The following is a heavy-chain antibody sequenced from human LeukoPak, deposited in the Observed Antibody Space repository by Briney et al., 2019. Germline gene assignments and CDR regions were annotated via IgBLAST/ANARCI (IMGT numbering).Heavy chain of an antibody. Sequence: SGGSLRLSCAASGFTFSSYAMSWVRQAPGKGLEWVSSISSSSSYIYYADSVKGRFTISRDNAKNSLYLQMNSLRAEDTAVYYCASARRWLSDYWGQGTLVTVSS. CDR1: GFTFSSYA. CDR3: ASARRWLSDY. J-gene: IGHJ4*02. CDR2: ISSSSSYI. D-gene: IGHD6-19*01. V-gene: IGHV3-21*01.